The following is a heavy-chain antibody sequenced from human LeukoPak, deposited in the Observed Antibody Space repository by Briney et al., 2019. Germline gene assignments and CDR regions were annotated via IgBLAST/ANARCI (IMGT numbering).Heavy chain of an antibody. J-gene: IGHJ5*02. D-gene: IGHD7-27*01. V-gene: IGHV4-30-2*01. CDR2: IYHSGST. Sequence: SETLSLTCTVSGGSISSGGYYWSWIRQPPGKGLEWIGYIYHSGSTYHNSSLKSRVTISVDRSKNQFSLKLSSVTAADTAVYYCARVAGENWGSWFDPWGQGTLVTVSS. CDR1: GGSISSGGYY. CDR3: ARVAGENWGSWFDP.